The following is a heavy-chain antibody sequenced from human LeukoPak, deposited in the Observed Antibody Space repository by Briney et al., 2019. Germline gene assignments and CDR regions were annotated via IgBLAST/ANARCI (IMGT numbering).Heavy chain of an antibody. J-gene: IGHJ4*02. D-gene: IGHD2-2*01. V-gene: IGHV3-7*05. Sequence: GESLRLSCAASGFAFSAYWMSWLRQAPGRGLEWVASIKQDGGEKYYVDSVMGRFTISKDNAKNSLYLQMNSLRVEDTAVYYCARDMHSSYEYWGQGTLVSVSS. CDR3: ARDMHSSYEY. CDR2: IKQDGGEK. CDR1: GFAFSAYW.